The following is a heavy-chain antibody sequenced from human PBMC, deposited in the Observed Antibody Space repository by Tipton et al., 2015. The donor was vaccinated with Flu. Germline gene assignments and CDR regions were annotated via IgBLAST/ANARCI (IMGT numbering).Heavy chain of an antibody. Sequence: TLSLTCTVSGGSITSYYWSWIHRPPGKGLEYIGEINHRGSTNYNPSLKSRATISVDTSKNQFSLKLTYVTAADTAVYYFVRGGGSSSGRWVDPWGRGTLVTVSS. CDR3: VRGGGSSSGRWVDP. CDR2: INHRGST. D-gene: IGHD3-10*01. J-gene: IGHJ5*02. V-gene: IGHV4-34*01. CDR1: GGSITSYY.